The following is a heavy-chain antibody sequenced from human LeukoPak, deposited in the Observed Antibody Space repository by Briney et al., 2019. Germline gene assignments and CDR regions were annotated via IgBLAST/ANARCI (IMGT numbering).Heavy chain of an antibody. J-gene: IGHJ3*02. D-gene: IGHD3-9*01. Sequence: PSQTLSLTCTVSGGSITSGSYYWSWIRQPAGKGLEWIGRVYTRGSTDYTPSLKSRVTMSVDTSKNQFSLKLRSVTAADTAVYYCARDPYYDTLTGHLILGAFDIWGQGTMVTVSS. V-gene: IGHV4-61*02. CDR1: GGSITSGSYY. CDR2: VYTRGST. CDR3: ARDPYYDTLTGHLILGAFDI.